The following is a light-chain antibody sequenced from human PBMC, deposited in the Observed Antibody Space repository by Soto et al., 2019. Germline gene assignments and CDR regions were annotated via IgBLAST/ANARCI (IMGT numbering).Light chain of an antibody. CDR3: PQRSNWPLT. CDR2: DAS. Sequence: EIVLTQSPATLSLSPGERATLSCRASQSVSSYLAWYQQKPGQAPRLLIYDASNRATAIPARFSGSGSGTDFPLTISSLEPEDVAVYYCPQRSNWPLTFGGGTKVEIK. CDR1: QSVSSY. J-gene: IGKJ4*01. V-gene: IGKV3-11*01.